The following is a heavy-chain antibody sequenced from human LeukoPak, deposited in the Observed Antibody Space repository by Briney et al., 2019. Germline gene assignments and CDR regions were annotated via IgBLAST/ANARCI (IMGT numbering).Heavy chain of an antibody. D-gene: IGHD3-22*01. CDR1: GDSISSSYYY. Sequence: PSETLSLTCTVSGDSISSSYYYWGWIRQPPGKRLEWIGSIYSSGSAYYNPSLKSRVTISLDTSNNQFSLKMSSVTAADTAVYYCARVAHMYYYDDYWGQGILVTVSS. CDR2: IYSSGSA. V-gene: IGHV4-39*07. CDR3: ARVAHMYYYDDY. J-gene: IGHJ4*02.